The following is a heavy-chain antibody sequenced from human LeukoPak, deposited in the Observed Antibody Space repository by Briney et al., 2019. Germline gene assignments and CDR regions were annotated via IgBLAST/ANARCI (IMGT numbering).Heavy chain of an antibody. D-gene: IGHD3-22*01. V-gene: IGHV3-23*01. CDR1: GFTFSSYA. CDR2: IGGSGGST. J-gene: IGHJ4*02. CDR3: AKAHYYDSSGYIPPDY. Sequence: PGGSLRLSCAASGFTFSSYAMSWVRQAPGKGLEWVSAIGGSGGSTYYADSVKGRFTISRDNSKNTLYLQMNSLRAEDTAVYYCAKAHYYDSSGYIPPDYWGQGTLVTVSS.